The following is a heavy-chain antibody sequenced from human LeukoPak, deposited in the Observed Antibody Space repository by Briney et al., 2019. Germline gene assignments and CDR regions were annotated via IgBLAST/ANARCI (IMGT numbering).Heavy chain of an antibody. CDR2: MNPNSGNT. D-gene: IGHD6-13*01. V-gene: IGHV1-8*01. J-gene: IGHJ4*02. CDR1: GYTFTSYD. CDR3: ARGFYVAAAGHYYFDY. Sequence: GASVKVSCKASGYTFTSYDINWVRQATGQGLEWMGWMNPNSGNTGYAQKFQGRVTMTRNTSISTAYMELSSLRSEDTAVYYCARGFYVAAAGHYYFDYWGRGTLVTVSS.